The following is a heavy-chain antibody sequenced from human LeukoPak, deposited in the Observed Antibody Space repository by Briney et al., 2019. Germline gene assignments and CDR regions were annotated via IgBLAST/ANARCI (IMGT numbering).Heavy chain of an antibody. CDR2: IIPIFHTP. CDR1: GDTFSSHG. CDR3: ARDYNFDGSAHDDALDI. J-gene: IGHJ3*02. V-gene: IGHV1-69*05. D-gene: IGHD3-22*01. Sequence: SVKVSCKASGDTFSSHGISWVRQAPGQGLEWMGGIIPIFHTPNYAQNFQDRHTITTDESTATVYMELSNLRSEDTAVYYCARDYNFDGSAHDDALDIWGQGTMVTVSS.